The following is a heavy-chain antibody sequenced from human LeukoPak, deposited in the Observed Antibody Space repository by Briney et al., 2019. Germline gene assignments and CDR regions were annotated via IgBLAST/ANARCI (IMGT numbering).Heavy chain of an antibody. CDR2: ISYDGSNK. J-gene: IGHJ6*02. Sequence: GGSLRLSCAASGFTFSSYAMHWVRRAPGKGLEWVAVISYDGSNKYYADSVKGRFTISRDNSKNTLYLQMNSLRAEDTAVYYCARDKSGVDVWGQGTTVTVSS. CDR3: ARDKSGVDV. V-gene: IGHV3-30-3*01. CDR1: GFTFSSYA.